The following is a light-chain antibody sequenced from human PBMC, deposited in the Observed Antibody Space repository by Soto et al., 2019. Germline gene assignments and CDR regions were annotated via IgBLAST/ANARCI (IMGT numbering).Light chain of an antibody. Sequence: QSVLTQPPSVSGAPGRRVTISCTGSSSNIGAGYDVHWYQQLPGTAPKLLIYGNSNRPSGVPDRFSGSKSGTSASLAITGLQAEDEADYYCQSYDSSLSALFGTGTKLTVL. J-gene: IGLJ1*01. CDR2: GNS. CDR3: QSYDSSLSAL. CDR1: SSNIGAGYD. V-gene: IGLV1-40*01.